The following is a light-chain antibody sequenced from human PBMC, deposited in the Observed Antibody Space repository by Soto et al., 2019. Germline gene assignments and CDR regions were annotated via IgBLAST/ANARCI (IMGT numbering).Light chain of an antibody. J-gene: IGKJ2*01. CDR2: AAS. CDR1: QSISSY. V-gene: IGKV1-39*01. Sequence: DIQMTQSPSSLSASVGDTVTITCRASQSISSYLNWYQQKPRKAPKLLIYAASSLQSGVPSRFTGSGSGTDFTLTISSLQPEDIATYYCQQYDNLPPYTFGQGTKVDIK. CDR3: QQYDNLPPYT.